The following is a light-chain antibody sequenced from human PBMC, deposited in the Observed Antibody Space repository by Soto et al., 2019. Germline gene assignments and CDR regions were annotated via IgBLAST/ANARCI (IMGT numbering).Light chain of an antibody. J-gene: IGLJ2*01. CDR3: SSFTVHTTPVV. CDR1: IGYMGNFNY. CDR2: EVT. V-gene: IGLV2-14*01. Sequence: QSALTQPASVSGSPGQSITISCTGTIGYMGNFNYVSWYQQVPGKAPTLLIYEVTNRPSGVSSRFAGSKSGNTASLTISDLQAEDEADYYCSSFTVHTTPVVFGGGTKVTVL.